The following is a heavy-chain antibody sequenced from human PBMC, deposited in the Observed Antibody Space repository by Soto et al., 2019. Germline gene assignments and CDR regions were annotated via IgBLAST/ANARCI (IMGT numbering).Heavy chain of an antibody. CDR2: VYYTEDT. Sequence: QLQLQESGPGLVRPSETLSLTCSVSGASIGSNRYYWDWIRQAPGKVLEWIGTVYYTEDTFYNPSLGRRVTMSVDTSRNQFSVTLRSVTAADTGVYYCARRPAGGLFDFWGQGTLVAVSS. V-gene: IGHV4-39*01. CDR3: ARRPAGGLFDF. J-gene: IGHJ4*02. CDR1: GASIGSNRYY.